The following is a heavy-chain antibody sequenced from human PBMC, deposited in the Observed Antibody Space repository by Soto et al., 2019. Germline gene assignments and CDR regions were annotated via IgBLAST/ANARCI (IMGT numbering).Heavy chain of an antibody. CDR2: IDWDDDK. CDR1: GFSLSTSGMR. Sequence: GPTLVNPTQTLTLTCTFSGFSLSTSGMRVSWIRQPPGKALEWLARIDWDDDKFYSTSLKTRLTISKDTSKNQVVLTMTNMDPVDTATYYCARGYCSSTSCSNWFDPWGQGTLATVSS. J-gene: IGHJ5*02. CDR3: ARGYCSSTSCSNWFDP. D-gene: IGHD2-2*01. V-gene: IGHV2-70*04.